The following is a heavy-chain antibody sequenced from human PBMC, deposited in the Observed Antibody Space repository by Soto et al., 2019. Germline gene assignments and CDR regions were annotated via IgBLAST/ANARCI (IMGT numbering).Heavy chain of an antibody. V-gene: IGHV3-33*01. CDR2: IWYDGSNK. CDR3: AREQYFDNLTCSFVY. CDR1: GFTFSSYG. D-gene: IGHD3-9*01. J-gene: IGHJ4*01. Sequence: QVQLVDSGGGVVQPGRSLRLSCAASGFTFSSYGMHWVRQAPGKGLEWVAVIWYDGSNKYYADSVKGRFTISRDNSKNTLYQPVNRLSGEDTAVYYCAREQYFDNLTCSFVYWVQGTLVTVSS.